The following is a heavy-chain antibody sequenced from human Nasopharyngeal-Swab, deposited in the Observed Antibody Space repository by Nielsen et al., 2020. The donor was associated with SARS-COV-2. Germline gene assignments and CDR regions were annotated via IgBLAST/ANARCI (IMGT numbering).Heavy chain of an antibody. CDR2: VGGSGVTT. V-gene: IGHV3-23*01. CDR1: GFTFSSYA. D-gene: IGHD2-21*02. J-gene: IGHJ6*02. Sequence: LKISCAASGFTFSSYAMSWVRQAPGKGLEWVSSVGGSGVTTFYADSVKGRFTISTDNSKNMLYLQMNSLRVEDTAVYYCAKDLKVTAYYYYYGMDVWGQGTTVTVSS. CDR3: AKDLKVTAYYYYYGMDV.